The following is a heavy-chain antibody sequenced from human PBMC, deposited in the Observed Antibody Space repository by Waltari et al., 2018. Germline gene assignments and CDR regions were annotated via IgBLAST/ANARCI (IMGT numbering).Heavy chain of an antibody. Sequence: EVQLLESGGGLVQPGGSLRLSCAASGFNFSNYAMSWVRQAPGKGLEWFSGISGSGDNTYYADSVKGRFTISRDNKNTLYLQMNSLRAEDTAIYYCAKVDGYGYFFDYWGQGTLVTVAS. CDR1: GFNFSNYA. V-gene: IGHV3-23*01. D-gene: IGHD5-18*01. CDR2: ISGSGDNT. CDR3: AKVDGYGYFFDY. J-gene: IGHJ4*02.